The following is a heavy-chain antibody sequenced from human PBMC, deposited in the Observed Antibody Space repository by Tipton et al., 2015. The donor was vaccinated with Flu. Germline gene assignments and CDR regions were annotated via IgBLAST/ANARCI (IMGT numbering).Heavy chain of an antibody. CDR3: ARDDYGGNNWFDP. V-gene: IGHV3-33*01. Sequence: SLRLSCAASGFTFSSYGMHWVRQAPGKGLEWVAVIWYDGSNKYYADSVKGRFTISRDNSKNTLYLQMNSLRAEDTAVYYCARDDYGGNNWFDPWGQGTLVTVSS. D-gene: IGHD4-23*01. CDR2: IWYDGSNK. CDR1: GFTFSSYG. J-gene: IGHJ5*02.